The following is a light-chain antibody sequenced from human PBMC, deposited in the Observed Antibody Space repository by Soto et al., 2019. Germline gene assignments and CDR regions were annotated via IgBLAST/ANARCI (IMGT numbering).Light chain of an antibody. CDR2: EVS. V-gene: IGLV2-14*01. Sequence: QSALTQPASVSGSPGQSITISCTGTYSDVGGYNRVSWYQHHPGKAPKMLIFEVSTRPSGISDRFSGSKSGDTASLTISGLQAEDEADYYCSSYTSSSIPYVFGTGTKLTVL. CDR3: SSYTSSSIPYV. J-gene: IGLJ1*01. CDR1: YSDVGGYNR.